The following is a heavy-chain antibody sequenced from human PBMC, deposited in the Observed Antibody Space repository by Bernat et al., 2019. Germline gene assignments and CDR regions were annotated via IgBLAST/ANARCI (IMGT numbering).Heavy chain of an antibody. Sequence: QVQLVESGGGVVQPGRSLRLSCAVSGFTFSSYAMHWVRQAPGKGLEWVAVISYDGSNKYYADSVKGRFTISRDNSKNTLYLQMNSLRAEDTAVYYCAREGGYCSGGSCYLFDYWGQGTLVTVSS. CDR2: ISYDGSNK. J-gene: IGHJ4*02. CDR1: GFTFSSYA. V-gene: IGHV3-30-3*01. CDR3: AREGGYCSGGSCYLFDY. D-gene: IGHD2-15*01.